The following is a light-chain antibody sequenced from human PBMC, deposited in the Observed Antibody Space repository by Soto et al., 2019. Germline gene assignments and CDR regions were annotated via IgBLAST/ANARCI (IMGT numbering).Light chain of an antibody. J-gene: IGLJ1*01. CDR2: DVS. Sequence: QSVLTQPASVSGSPGQSITITCTGTSSDVGGYNYVSWYQQHPGRAPELMIYDVSNRPSGVSNRFSGSKSGNTASLTISGLQAEDGADYYCSSYTSSRTLYVFGTGTKVTVL. V-gene: IGLV2-14*01. CDR1: SSDVGGYNY. CDR3: SSYTSSRTLYV.